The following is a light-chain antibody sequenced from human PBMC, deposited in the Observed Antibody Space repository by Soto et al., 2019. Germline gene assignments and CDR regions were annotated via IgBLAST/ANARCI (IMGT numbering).Light chain of an antibody. CDR2: DVS. V-gene: IGLV2-14*03. CDR3: SSYTSSGSLVL. J-gene: IGLJ2*01. CDR1: RSDVGGYNY. Sequence: QSALTQPASVSGSPGQSITISCTGTRSDVGGYNYVSWYQHHPGKAPKLMICDVSDRPSGVSNRFSGSKSGNTASLTISGLQAEDEADYYCSSYTSSGSLVLFGGGTKVTVL.